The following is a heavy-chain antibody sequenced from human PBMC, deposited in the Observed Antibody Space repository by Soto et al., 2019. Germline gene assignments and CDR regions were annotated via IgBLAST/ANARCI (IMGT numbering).Heavy chain of an antibody. D-gene: IGHD6-19*01. V-gene: IGHV3-74*01. Sequence: PGGSLRLSCAASGFTFSSYWMHWVRQAPGKGLVWVSRINSDGSSTSYADSVKGRFTISRDNAKNTLYLQMNSLRAEDTAVYYCARDFLAVAGPGYYGMDVWGQGTTVTVSS. CDR1: GFTFSSYW. CDR2: INSDGSST. J-gene: IGHJ6*02. CDR3: ARDFLAVAGPGYYGMDV.